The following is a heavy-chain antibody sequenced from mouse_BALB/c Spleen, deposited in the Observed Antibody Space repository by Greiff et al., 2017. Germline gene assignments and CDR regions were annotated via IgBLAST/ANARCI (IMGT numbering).Heavy chain of an antibody. Sequence: QVQLKESGAELARPGASVKMSCKASGYTFTSYTMHWVKQRPGQGLEWIGYINPSSGYTNYNQKFKDKATLTTDKSSSTAYMQLSSLTSEDSAVYYCARGRYYFDYWGQGTTLTVSS. V-gene: IGHV1-4*01. CDR2: INPSSGYT. J-gene: IGHJ2*01. CDR3: ARGRYYFDY. CDR1: GYTFTSYT.